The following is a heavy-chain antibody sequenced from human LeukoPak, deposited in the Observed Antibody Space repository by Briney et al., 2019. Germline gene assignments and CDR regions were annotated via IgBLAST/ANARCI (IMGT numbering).Heavy chain of an antibody. V-gene: IGHV3-30*02. CDR3: AKDRSGVGPTAADY. D-gene: IGHD1-26*01. Sequence: PGGSLRLSCAGSGFTFSSYGMHWVRQAPGKGLEWVAFIRYDGSNKYYADSVKGRFTISRDNSKNTLYLQMNSLRVEDTAVYYCAKDRSGVGPTAADYWGQGTLVIVSS. J-gene: IGHJ4*02. CDR2: IRYDGSNK. CDR1: GFTFSSYG.